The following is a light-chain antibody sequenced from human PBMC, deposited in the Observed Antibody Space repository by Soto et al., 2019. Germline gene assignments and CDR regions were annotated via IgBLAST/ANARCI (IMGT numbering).Light chain of an antibody. CDR1: QGISIY. Sequence: IQVTQAPSSLAASVGDRVTISCRASQGISIYLAWYQQKAGKAPKLLIYAASTLQSWVPSRFSGRGSGTEFTLSISSLQPEDFATYYCQQLNSYPLTFGGGTKVEIK. CDR2: AAS. V-gene: IGKV1-9*01. CDR3: QQLNSYPLT. J-gene: IGKJ4*01.